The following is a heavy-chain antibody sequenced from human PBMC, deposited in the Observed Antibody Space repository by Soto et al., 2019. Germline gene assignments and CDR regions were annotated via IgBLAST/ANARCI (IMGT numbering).Heavy chain of an antibody. J-gene: IGHJ4*02. Sequence: EVQLVESGGGLVQPGRSLRLSCAASGFTFDDYAMHWVRQAPGKGLEWVSGISWNSGNIGYADSVKGRFTISRDNAKNSLYLQMNSLRAEDTALYYCAKGGIAVAAHFDYWGQGTLVTVSS. CDR3: AKGGIAVAAHFDY. V-gene: IGHV3-9*01. CDR2: ISWNSGNI. D-gene: IGHD6-19*01. CDR1: GFTFDDYA.